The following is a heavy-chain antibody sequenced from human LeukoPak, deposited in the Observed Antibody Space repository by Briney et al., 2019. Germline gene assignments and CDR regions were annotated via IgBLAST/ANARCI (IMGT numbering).Heavy chain of an antibody. V-gene: IGHV3-7*04. CDR1: GFTFSSYW. Sequence: GGSLRLSCAASGFTFSSYWMSWVRQAPGKGLEGVANIKQDESGKYYVDSVKGRFTISRDNAKNSLYLQMNSLRAEDTAVYYCARDNLPGYYGSGSYYIPGLYYGMDVWGQGTTVTVSS. CDR3: ARDNLPGYYGSGSYYIPGLYYGMDV. J-gene: IGHJ6*02. D-gene: IGHD3-10*01. CDR2: IKQDESGK.